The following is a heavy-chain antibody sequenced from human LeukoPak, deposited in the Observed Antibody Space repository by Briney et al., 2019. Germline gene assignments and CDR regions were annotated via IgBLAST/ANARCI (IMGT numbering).Heavy chain of an antibody. CDR1: GFTFRSYG. J-gene: IGHJ4*02. V-gene: IGHV3-30*02. CDR2: IRYDGSNK. CDR3: AKDPLHGSYCSSTSCYG. D-gene: IGHD2-2*01. Sequence: PGGSLRLSCAASGFTFRSYGMHWVRQAPGKGLEWVAFIRYDGSNKYYADSVKGRFTISRDNSKNTLYLQMNSLRAEDTAVYYCAKDPLHGSYCSSTSCYGWGQGTLVTVSS.